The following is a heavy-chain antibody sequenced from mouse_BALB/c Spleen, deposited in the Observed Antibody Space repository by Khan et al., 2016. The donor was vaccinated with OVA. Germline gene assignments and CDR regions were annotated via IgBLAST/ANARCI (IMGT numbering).Heavy chain of an antibody. CDR2: TNPTNGRT. CDR1: GYTFTCYW. J-gene: IGHJ2*01. D-gene: IGHD1-1*01. V-gene: IGHV1S81*02. CDR3: ARIKKIVATYFDY. Sequence: QVQLQQSGAELVKAGASVKMSCKASGYTFTCYWMHWVKQRLGQGLEWFAETNPTNGRTYYNEKFKSKATLTVDKSSSTAYMLLSGPTFEDSAVYYCARIKKIVATYFDYWGQGTTLTVSS.